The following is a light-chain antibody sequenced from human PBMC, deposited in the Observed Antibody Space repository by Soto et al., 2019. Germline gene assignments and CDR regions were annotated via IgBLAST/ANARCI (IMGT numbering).Light chain of an antibody. CDR3: QQTYNTPFT. CDR1: QSISSY. V-gene: IGKV1-39*01. Sequence: DIQMTQSPSSLSASVGDRVTITCRASQSISSYLNWYQQKPGTAPKLLIYAASSLQSGVPSRFSGSGSGTDFTLTINSLQPEDFATYYCQQTYNTPFTFGPGTKVDIK. CDR2: AAS. J-gene: IGKJ3*01.